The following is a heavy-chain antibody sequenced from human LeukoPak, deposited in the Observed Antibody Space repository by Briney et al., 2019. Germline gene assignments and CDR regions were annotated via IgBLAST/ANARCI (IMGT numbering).Heavy chain of an antibody. V-gene: IGHV4-59*08. D-gene: IGHD3-9*01. CDR3: ATSLRYFDWFGCMYV. CDR2: IYYRGST. Sequence: SETLSLTCTVSSGSISSYSWSWIRQPPGEGLEWIGYIYYRGSTNYNPSLKSRVHISVDTSKNQYSLKLSSVTAADTAVYYCATSLRYFDWFGCMYVWRQGTTVTVPS. CDR1: SGSISSYS. J-gene: IGHJ6*02.